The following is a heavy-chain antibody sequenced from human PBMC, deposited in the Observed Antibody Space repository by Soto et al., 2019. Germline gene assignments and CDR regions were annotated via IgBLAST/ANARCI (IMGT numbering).Heavy chain of an antibody. V-gene: IGHV1-69*06. Sequence: QVQLVQSGAEVKKPGSSVKVSCKASGGTFSSYGISWVRQAPGQGLEWMGGIIPIFGTANYAQKFQGRVTITADKSTSTAYMELSSLRSEDTAVYYCASHFRESSGSPPMYYWGQGTLVTVSS. J-gene: IGHJ4*02. CDR1: GGTFSSYG. D-gene: IGHD1-26*01. CDR3: ASHFRESSGSPPMYY. CDR2: IIPIFGTA.